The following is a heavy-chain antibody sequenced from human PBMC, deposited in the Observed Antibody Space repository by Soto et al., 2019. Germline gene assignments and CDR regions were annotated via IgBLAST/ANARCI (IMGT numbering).Heavy chain of an antibody. Sequence: EVQLVESGGGLVQPGGSLRLSCVASGFTFINYWMHWVRQAPGKGLLWVSYINSDGSNTNYADSVKGRFTTSRDIAKNTLYLQMNSLRAEATALYYCTRAGRYSYDTGCDPWGQGTLVTVSS. CDR1: GFTFINYW. CDR3: TRAGRYSYDTGCDP. D-gene: IGHD5-18*01. J-gene: IGHJ5*02. V-gene: IGHV3-74*01. CDR2: INSDGSNT.